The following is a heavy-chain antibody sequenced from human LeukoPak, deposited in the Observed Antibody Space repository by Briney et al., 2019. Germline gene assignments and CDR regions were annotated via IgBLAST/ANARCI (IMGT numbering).Heavy chain of an antibody. CDR2: ISSSGTTI. D-gene: IGHD3-10*01. CDR1: GFTFSDYY. Sequence: PGGSLRLSCAASGFTFSDYYMTWIRQAPGKGLEWVSYISSSGTTIYYPDSVKGRFTVSRDNAKNSLYLQMNSLRAEDTAVYYCARDRITMVRGASDAFDIWGQGTMVTVSS. CDR3: ARDRITMVRGASDAFDI. J-gene: IGHJ3*02. V-gene: IGHV3-11*04.